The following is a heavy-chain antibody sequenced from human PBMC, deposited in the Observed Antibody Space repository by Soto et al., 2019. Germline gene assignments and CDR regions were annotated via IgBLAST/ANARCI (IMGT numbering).Heavy chain of an antibody. V-gene: IGHV1-18*01. CDR1: GYTFTSYG. Sequence: ASVKVSCKASGYTFTSYGISWVRQAPGQGLEWMGWISAYNGNTNYAQKLQGRVTMTTDTSTSAAYMELRSLRYDDTAVYYCARDLPVLLWFGDSYYCYGMDVWGQGTTVTVSS. CDR2: ISAYNGNT. CDR3: ARDLPVLLWFGDSYYCYGMDV. D-gene: IGHD3-10*01. J-gene: IGHJ6*02.